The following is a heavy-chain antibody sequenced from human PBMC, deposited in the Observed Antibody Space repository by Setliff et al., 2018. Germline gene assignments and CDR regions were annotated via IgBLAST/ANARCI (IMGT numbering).Heavy chain of an antibody. J-gene: IGHJ4*02. D-gene: IGHD6-6*01. CDR2: IYYSGST. CDR3: ARGRNIAARLLDS. V-gene: IGHV4-59*12. Sequence: SETLSLTCTVSGGSISSYYWSWIRQPPGKGLEWIGYIYYSGSTNYNPSLKIRVTISVDTSKNQFSLKLSSMTAADTAVYYCARGRNIAARLLDSWGQGTLVTVSS. CDR1: GGSISSYY.